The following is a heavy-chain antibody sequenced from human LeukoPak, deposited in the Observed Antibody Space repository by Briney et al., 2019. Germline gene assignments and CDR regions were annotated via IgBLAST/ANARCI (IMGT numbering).Heavy chain of an antibody. Sequence: SETLSLTCAASGYSISSGFYWGWIRQPPRKGLEWIGKIHHSGGTYYNQSLESRVTISVDTSKNQFSLKLTSVTAADTAVYYCARLDGYQLLLNYWGQGTLVTVSS. V-gene: IGHV4-38-2*01. D-gene: IGHD2-2*01. CDR1: GYSISSGFY. J-gene: IGHJ4*02. CDR3: ARLDGYQLLLNY. CDR2: IHHSGGT.